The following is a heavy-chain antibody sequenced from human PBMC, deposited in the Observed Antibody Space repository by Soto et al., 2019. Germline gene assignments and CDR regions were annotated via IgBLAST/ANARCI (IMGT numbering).Heavy chain of an antibody. V-gene: IGHV1-69*13. D-gene: IGHD6-13*01. CDR3: AIAAAHNRNYYYGMDV. CDR1: GGTFSRYS. J-gene: IGHJ6*02. Sequence: SLRGPFDASGGTFSRYSISWVRQAPVRGLEWMGGIIPIFGTANYAQKFQGRVTITADESTSTAYRELSSLRSEDTAVDYCAIAAAHNRNYYYGMDVWGQGTTVTVSS. CDR2: IIPIFGTA.